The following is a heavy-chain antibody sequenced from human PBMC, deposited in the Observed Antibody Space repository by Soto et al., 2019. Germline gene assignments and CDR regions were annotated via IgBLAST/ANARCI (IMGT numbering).Heavy chain of an antibody. CDR2: INAGNGNT. D-gene: IGHD3-3*01. CDR1: GYTFTSYA. CDR3: ARTYYDFWSGYSTYGMDV. J-gene: IGHJ6*02. V-gene: IGHV1-3*01. Sequence: ASVKVSCKASGYTFTSYAMHWVRQAPGQRLEWMGWINAGNGNTKYSQKFQGSVTITRDTSASTAYMELSSLRSEDTAVYYCARTYYDFWSGYSTYGMDVWGQGTTVTVSS.